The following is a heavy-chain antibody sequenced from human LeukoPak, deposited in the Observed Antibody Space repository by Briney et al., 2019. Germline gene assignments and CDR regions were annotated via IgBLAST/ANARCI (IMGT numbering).Heavy chain of an antibody. D-gene: IGHD3-10*01. CDR1: RASISIRGYY. Sequence: PSQTLSLTCTVSRASISIRGYYWSWIRQHPGKGLEWIGYIYYSGSTYYNPSLKSRVTISVDTSKNQFSLKLSSVTAADTAVYYCARVKDVAAIWFGELLDLYYFDYWGQGTLVTVSS. CDR2: IYYSGST. CDR3: ARVKDVAAIWFGELLDLYYFDY. V-gene: IGHV4-31*03. J-gene: IGHJ4*02.